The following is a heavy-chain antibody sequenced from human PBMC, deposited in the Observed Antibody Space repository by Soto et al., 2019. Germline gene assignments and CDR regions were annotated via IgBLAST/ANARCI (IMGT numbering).Heavy chain of an antibody. V-gene: IGHV4-59*08. J-gene: IGHJ6*03. CDR2: IYYSGST. Sequence: SETLSLTCTVSGGSISSYYLSWIRQPPGKGLEWIGYIYYSGSTNYNPSLKSRVTISVDTSKNQFSLKLSSVTAADTAVYYCARHDSGYNYYYYYMDVWGKGTTVTVS. CDR3: ARHDSGYNYYYYYMDV. CDR1: GGSISSYY. D-gene: IGHD5-12*01.